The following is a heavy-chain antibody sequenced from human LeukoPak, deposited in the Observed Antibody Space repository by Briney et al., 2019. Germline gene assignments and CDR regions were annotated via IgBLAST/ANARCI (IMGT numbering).Heavy chain of an antibody. D-gene: IGHD6-13*01. CDR1: GFTFDDYA. CDR2: ISWNSGSI. Sequence: GGSLRLSCAASGFTFDDYAMHWVRQAPGKGLEWVAGISWNSGSIGYADSVKGRFTISRDNAKNSLYLQMNSLRAEDTAVYYCAREGLRIAAAATQYDFDYWGQGTLVTVSS. V-gene: IGHV3-9*01. J-gene: IGHJ4*02. CDR3: AREGLRIAAAATQYDFDY.